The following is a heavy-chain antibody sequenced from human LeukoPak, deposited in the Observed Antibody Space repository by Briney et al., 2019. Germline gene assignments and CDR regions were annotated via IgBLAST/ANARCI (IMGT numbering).Heavy chain of an antibody. J-gene: IGHJ4*02. CDR1: GGSVSSGSYY. Sequence: PSETLSLTCTVSGGSVSSGSYYWSWLRQPPGKGLEWIGYIYYSGSTNYNPSLKSRVTISVDTSKNQFSLKLSSVTASDTAVYYWARSWQLGYFDYWGEGTLVTVSS. CDR2: IYYSGST. V-gene: IGHV4-61*01. CDR3: ARSWQLGYFDY. D-gene: IGHD6-13*01.